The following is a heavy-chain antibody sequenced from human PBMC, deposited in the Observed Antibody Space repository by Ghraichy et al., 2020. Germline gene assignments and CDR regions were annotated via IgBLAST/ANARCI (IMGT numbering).Heavy chain of an antibody. CDR3: ARHWRPRGAVAGRVYGMDV. D-gene: IGHD6-19*01. CDR1: GGSISSSSYY. V-gene: IGHV4-39*01. Sequence: SETLSLTCTVSGGSISSSSYYWGWIRQPPGKGLEWIGSIYYSGSTCYNPSLKSRVTISVDTSKNQFSLKLSSVTAADTAVYYCARHWRPRGAVAGRVYGMDVWGQGTTVTVSS. CDR2: IYYSGST. J-gene: IGHJ6*02.